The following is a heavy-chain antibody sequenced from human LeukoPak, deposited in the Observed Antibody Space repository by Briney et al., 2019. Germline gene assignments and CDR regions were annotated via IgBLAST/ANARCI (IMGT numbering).Heavy chain of an antibody. CDR3: AKNTILVATEN. D-gene: IGHD5-12*01. Sequence: PGGSLRLSCAASEFTFSSYAMSWVRQAPGKGLEWVSVVYRGGDTYYADSVKGRFTISRDDSKNTVYLQMNSLRAEDTAFYYCAKNTILVATENWGQGTLVTVSS. CDR1: EFTFSSYA. CDR2: VYRGGDT. V-gene: IGHV3-23*03. J-gene: IGHJ4*02.